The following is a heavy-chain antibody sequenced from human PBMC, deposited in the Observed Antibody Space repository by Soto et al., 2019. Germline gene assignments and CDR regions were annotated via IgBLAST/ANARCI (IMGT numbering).Heavy chain of an antibody. CDR3: ARGGLGGPPPNYYYYGMDV. CDR1: GYTFTSYD. V-gene: IGHV1-8*01. Sequence: QVQLVQSGAEVKKPGASVKVSCKASGYTFTSYDINWVRQATGQGLEWMGWMNPNSGNTGYAQKFQGRVTMTRNTSISTAYMELSSLRSEDTAVYYCARGGLGGPPPNYYYYGMDVWGQGTTVTVSS. CDR2: MNPNSGNT. D-gene: IGHD2-15*01. J-gene: IGHJ6*02.